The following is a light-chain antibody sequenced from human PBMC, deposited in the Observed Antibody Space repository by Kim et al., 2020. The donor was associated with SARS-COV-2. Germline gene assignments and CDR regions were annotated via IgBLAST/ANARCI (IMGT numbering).Light chain of an antibody. V-gene: IGKV3-15*01. CDR3: QQYHKWPGIT. CDR2: DAS. CDR1: QGVSIK. Sequence: SPGEIATLSCRARQGVSIKLAGYQQKTCQAPRLLMYDASTGETGIPGRFSGSGSETEFTLTIGSLQSEDFALYYCQQYHKWPGITFGQGTRLEIK. J-gene: IGKJ5*01.